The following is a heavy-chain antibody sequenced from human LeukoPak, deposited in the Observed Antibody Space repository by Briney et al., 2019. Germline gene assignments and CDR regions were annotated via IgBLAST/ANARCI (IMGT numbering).Heavy chain of an antibody. D-gene: IGHD3-22*01. CDR2: IIPIFGTA. J-gene: IGHJ4*02. Sequence: SVKVSCKASGGTFSSYAISWVRQAPGQGLEWMGGIIPIFGTANYAQKFQGRVTITADESTSTAYMELSSLRSEDTAVYYCARSPYYYDSSGYYYVVWGQGTLVTVSS. V-gene: IGHV1-69*01. CDR3: ARSPYYYDSSGYYYVV. CDR1: GGTFSSYA.